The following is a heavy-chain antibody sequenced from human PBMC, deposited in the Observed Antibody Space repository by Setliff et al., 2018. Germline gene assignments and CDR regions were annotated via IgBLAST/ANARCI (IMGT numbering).Heavy chain of an antibody. CDR2: ISSDGSST. Sequence: GGSLRLSCAASGFTFSSYAMTWVRQAPGKGLEWVSGISSDGSSTSYADSVKGRFTISRDNAKNTLYLQMNSLRAEDTAVYYCARDGGLLQFLEWSRSYMDVWGKGTTVTVSS. CDR1: GFTFSSYA. V-gene: IGHV3-74*01. D-gene: IGHD3-3*01. CDR3: ARDGGLLQFLEWSRSYMDV. J-gene: IGHJ6*03.